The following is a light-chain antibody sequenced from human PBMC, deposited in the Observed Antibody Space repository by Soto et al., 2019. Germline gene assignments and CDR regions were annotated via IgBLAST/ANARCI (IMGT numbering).Light chain of an antibody. CDR1: QSISSW. CDR3: QQYNSYPWT. CDR2: DAS. J-gene: IGKJ1*01. V-gene: IGKV1-5*01. Sequence: IRMTQSTSTLCASVGDRVTIPCRASQSISSWLAWYQQKPGKAPKLLIYDASSLESGVPSRFSGSGSGTEFTLTISSLQPDDFATYYCQQYNSYPWTFGQGTKVDNK.